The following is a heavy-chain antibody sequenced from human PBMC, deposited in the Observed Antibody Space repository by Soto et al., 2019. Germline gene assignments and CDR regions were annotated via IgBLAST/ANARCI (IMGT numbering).Heavy chain of an antibody. D-gene: IGHD6-19*01. CDR2: ISSSSSYI. J-gene: IGHJ4*02. V-gene: IGHV3-21*01. CDR3: ARRWEGAVAVDFDY. CDR1: GFIFSTYS. Sequence: EVQLVESGGGMVQPGGSLRLSCAASGFIFSTYSMNWVRQAPGKGLEWVSSISSSSSYIYYADSVKGRFTISRDNAKNSLYLQMNSLRAEDTAVYYCARRWEGAVAVDFDYWGQGTLVTVSS.